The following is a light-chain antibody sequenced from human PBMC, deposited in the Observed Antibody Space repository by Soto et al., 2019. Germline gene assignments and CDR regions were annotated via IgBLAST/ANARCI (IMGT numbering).Light chain of an antibody. CDR3: QQYGSSPA. V-gene: IGKV3-20*01. J-gene: IGKJ4*01. CDR2: GAS. Sequence: EIVLTQSPGTLSLSPGERATLSCRASQSVSSSYLAWYHQKPGQAPRLLIYGASSRATGIPDRFSGSGSGTAFTLTISRLEPADFAVYYCQQYGSSPAFGGGTKVEIK. CDR1: QSVSSSY.